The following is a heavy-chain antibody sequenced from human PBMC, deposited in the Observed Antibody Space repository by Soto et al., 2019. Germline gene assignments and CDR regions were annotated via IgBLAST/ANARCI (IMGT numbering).Heavy chain of an antibody. V-gene: IGHV4-61*01. CDR2: IYYSGST. CDR1: GGSVSSGSYY. J-gene: IGHJ6*02. CDR3: ARASYYYDSSGYCARDSYYYGMVV. D-gene: IGHD3-22*01. Sequence: QVQLQESGPGLVKPSETLSLTCTVSGGSVSSGSYYWSWIRQPPGKGLEWIGYIYYSGSTNYNPPLKSAVSIPVGASKTQFSLKLSSVTAADAAVYYWARASYYYDSSGYCARDSYYYGMVVWGQGTTVTVSS.